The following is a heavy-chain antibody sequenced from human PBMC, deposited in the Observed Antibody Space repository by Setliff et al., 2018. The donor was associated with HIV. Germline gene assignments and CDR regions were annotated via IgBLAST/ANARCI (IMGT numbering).Heavy chain of an antibody. J-gene: IGHJ4*02. Sequence: SETLSLTCTVSGGSISSYYWSWIRQPPGKGLEWIGYIDYSGSTNYNASLKSRLTMSIDTSKSQFSLKLSSVTAADTAVYYCARQGQLGSEWGQGTLVTVSS. CDR2: IDYSGST. CDR3: ARQGQLGSE. V-gene: IGHV4-59*08. CDR1: GGSISSYY. D-gene: IGHD1-1*01.